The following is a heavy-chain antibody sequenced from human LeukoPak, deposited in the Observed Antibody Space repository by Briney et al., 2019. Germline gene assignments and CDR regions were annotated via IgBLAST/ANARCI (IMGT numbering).Heavy chain of an antibody. V-gene: IGHV3-21*01. Sequence: PGGSLRLSCAASGFTFSSYSMNWVRQAPGKGLEWVSSISSSSSYIYYADSVKGRSTISRDNAKNSLYLQMNSLRAEDTAVYYCASETESYYFDYWGQGTLVTVSS. D-gene: IGHD1-26*01. CDR3: ASETESYYFDY. CDR1: GFTFSSYS. CDR2: ISSSSSYI. J-gene: IGHJ4*02.